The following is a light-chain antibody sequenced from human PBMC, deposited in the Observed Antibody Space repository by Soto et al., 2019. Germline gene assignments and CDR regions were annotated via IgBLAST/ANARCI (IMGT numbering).Light chain of an antibody. Sequence: EIVMTQSPATLSVSPGERATLSCRASQSVSSNLAWYQQKPGQAPRLLIYDVSNLESGVPSRFSGSGSGTDFTLTISSLQPEDFATYYCQHLNTYPITFGPGTRLENK. CDR3: QHLNTYPIT. CDR2: DVS. CDR1: QSVSSN. V-gene: IGKV3D-15*01. J-gene: IGKJ5*01.